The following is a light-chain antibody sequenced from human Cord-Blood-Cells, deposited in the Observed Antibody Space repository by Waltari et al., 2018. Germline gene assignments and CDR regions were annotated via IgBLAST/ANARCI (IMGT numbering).Light chain of an antibody. CDR1: QRLLHSDGKTY. CDR2: EVS. V-gene: IGKV2-29*02. J-gene: IGKJ2*01. CDR3: MQGMQLPYT. Sequence: DIVLTQPPPSLSLTPGQPASISCKSRQRLLHSDGKTYFHCNLQKPGQSPQLLIYEVSSRFSGVPDRFSGSGSGTDFTLKISRVEAKDVEVYYGMQGMQLPYTLAQGTKLEIK.